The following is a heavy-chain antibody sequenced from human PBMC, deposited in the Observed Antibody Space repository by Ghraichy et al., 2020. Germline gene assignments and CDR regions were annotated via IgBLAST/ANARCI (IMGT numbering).Heavy chain of an antibody. CDR2: ISSSGRNI. CDR3: ARGSAVVRFFYYAGLDF. V-gene: IGHV3-48*02. CDR1: GFTFSGYS. Sequence: GGSLRLSCVGSGFTFSGYSMNWVRQSPGKGLEWVSHISSSGRNIFYADSVKGRFTISRDNAKNSLSLQMNSLRDEDTAVYYCARGSAVVRFFYYAGLDFWGQGTTVTVSS. D-gene: IGHD4-23*01. J-gene: IGHJ6*02.